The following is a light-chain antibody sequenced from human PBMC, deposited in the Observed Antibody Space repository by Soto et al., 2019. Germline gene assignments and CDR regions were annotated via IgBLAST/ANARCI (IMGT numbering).Light chain of an antibody. CDR1: QGIRSY. V-gene: IGKV1-9*01. CDR2: AAS. J-gene: IGKJ2*01. Sequence: IQLTQSPSSLSASVGDRVTITCRASQGIRSYLAWYQQKPGKAPKLLIYAASTLQSGVPSRFSGSGSGTDFTLTISSLQPADFATYYCQQLNSYPRTFGQGTKLEIK. CDR3: QQLNSYPRT.